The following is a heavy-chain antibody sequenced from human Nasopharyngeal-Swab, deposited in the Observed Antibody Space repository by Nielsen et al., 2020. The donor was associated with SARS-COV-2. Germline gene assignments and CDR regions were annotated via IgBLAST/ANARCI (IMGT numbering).Heavy chain of an antibody. Sequence: SETLSLTCTVSGGTVSGGSISSYYWSWIRQPPGKGLEWIGYIHSSGSTKYNPSLKSRVTISVDTSKNQFSLKLSSVTAADTAVYYCAREYYDILTGYSGFEYWGQGTLVTVSS. CDR2: IHSSGST. V-gene: IGHV4-61*01. CDR1: GGTVSGGSISSYY. D-gene: IGHD3-9*01. J-gene: IGHJ4*02. CDR3: AREYYDILTGYSGFEY.